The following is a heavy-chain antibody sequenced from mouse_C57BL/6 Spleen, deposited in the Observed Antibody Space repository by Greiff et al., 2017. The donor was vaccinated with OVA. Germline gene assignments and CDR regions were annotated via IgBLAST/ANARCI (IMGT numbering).Heavy chain of an antibody. CDR2: IDPSDSYT. CDR3: ARPYGYDGTWFAY. D-gene: IGHD2-2*01. Sequence: QVQLQQPGAELVMPGASVKLSCKASGYTFTSYWMHWVQQRPGQGLEWIGEIDPSDSYTNYNQKFKGKSTLTVDKSSSTAYMQLSSLTSEDSAVYYCARPYGYDGTWFAYWGQGTLVTVSA. J-gene: IGHJ3*01. V-gene: IGHV1-69*01. CDR1: GYTFTSYW.